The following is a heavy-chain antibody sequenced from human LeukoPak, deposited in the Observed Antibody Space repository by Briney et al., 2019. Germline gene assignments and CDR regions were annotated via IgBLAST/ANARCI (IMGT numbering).Heavy chain of an antibody. D-gene: IGHD6-19*01. CDR3: AKEGGPSVAGTPGGYDY. J-gene: IGHJ4*02. Sequence: GGSLRLSCAASGFTFSSYGMSWVRQAPGKGLEWVSAISGSGGSTYYADSVKGRFTISRDNSKNTLYLQMNSLRAEDTAVYYCAKEGGPSVAGTPGGYDYWGQGTLVTVSS. CDR2: ISGSGGST. CDR1: GFTFSSYG. V-gene: IGHV3-23*01.